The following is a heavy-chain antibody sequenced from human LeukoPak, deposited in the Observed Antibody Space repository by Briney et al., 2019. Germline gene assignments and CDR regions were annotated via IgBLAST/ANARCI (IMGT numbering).Heavy chain of an antibody. D-gene: IGHD3-22*01. Sequence: ASVKVSCNVSGGTFSSYAISWVRQAPGQGLEWMGGIIPIFGTANYAQKFQGRVTITTDESTSTAYMELSSLRSEDTAVYYCARDLYYYDSSGPFDYWGQGTLVAVS. CDR2: IIPIFGTA. CDR1: GGTFSSYA. J-gene: IGHJ4*02. V-gene: IGHV1-69*05. CDR3: ARDLYYYDSSGPFDY.